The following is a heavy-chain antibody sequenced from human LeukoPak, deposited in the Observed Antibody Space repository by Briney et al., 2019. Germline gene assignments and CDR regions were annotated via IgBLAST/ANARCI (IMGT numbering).Heavy chain of an antibody. V-gene: IGHV3-15*04. CDR2: IESKTEGGTT. CDR1: GFIFSDAW. Sequence: GGSLRLSCAVSGFIFSDAWMSWVRQTPGKGLEWVGRIESKTEGGTTDYAALVKGRFTISRDDSTNTLYLQMNSLKSEDTAVYYCTTYGSGRKFDYGGQGVLVTVSS. J-gene: IGHJ4*02. D-gene: IGHD3-10*01. CDR3: TTYGSGRKFDY.